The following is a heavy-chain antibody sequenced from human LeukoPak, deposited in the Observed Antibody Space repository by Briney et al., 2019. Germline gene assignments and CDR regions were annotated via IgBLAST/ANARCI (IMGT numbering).Heavy chain of an antibody. CDR2: IYPRDSDT. V-gene: IGHV5-51*01. D-gene: IGHD1-14*01. CDR1: GYSFTTYW. CDR3: ARHVTSASAARGFDI. Sequence: GESLKISCKGSGYSFTTYWIGWVRQMPGKGLEWMGIIYPRDSDTRYSPSFQGQVTISADKSISTAYLQWSGLKASDTAVYYCARHVTSASAARGFDIWGQGTMVTVSS. J-gene: IGHJ3*02.